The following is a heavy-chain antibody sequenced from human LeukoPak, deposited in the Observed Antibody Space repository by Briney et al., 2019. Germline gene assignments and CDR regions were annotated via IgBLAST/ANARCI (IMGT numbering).Heavy chain of an antibody. J-gene: IGHJ4*02. CDR3: ARDYSSVPEY. D-gene: IGHD6-19*01. V-gene: IGHV3-30*03. CDR1: GFTFSSYG. CDR2: ISYDGSNK. Sequence: QPGGSLRLSCAASGFTFSSYGMHWVRQAPGKGLEWVAIISYDGSNKYYAASVKGRFTISRDNSKNTLYLQLSSLRAEDTAVYYCARDYSSVPEYWGQGTLVTVSS.